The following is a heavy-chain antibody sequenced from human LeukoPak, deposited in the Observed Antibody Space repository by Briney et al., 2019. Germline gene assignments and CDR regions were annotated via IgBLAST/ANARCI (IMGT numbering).Heavy chain of an antibody. J-gene: IGHJ4*02. CDR3: ARDEVLLWFGPFS. D-gene: IGHD3-10*01. Sequence: SETLSLTCTVSGVSISSSSYYWGWLRQPPGKGLEWIGSIYYSGSTYYNPFLKSRVTISVDTSKNQFSLKLSSVTAADTAVYYCARDEVLLWFGPFSWGQGTLVTVSS. CDR2: IYYSGST. CDR1: GVSISSSSYY. V-gene: IGHV4-39*07.